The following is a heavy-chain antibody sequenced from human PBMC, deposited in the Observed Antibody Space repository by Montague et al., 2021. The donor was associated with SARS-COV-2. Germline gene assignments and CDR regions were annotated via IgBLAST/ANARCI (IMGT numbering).Heavy chain of an antibody. V-gene: IGHV2-70*11. CDR2: IDWDDDK. Sequence: PALVKPTQTLTLTCTFSGFSLSTSGMCVSWIRQPPGKALECLPRIDWDDDKYSGTSLKTRLTISKDTSKNQVVLTMTNMDPVDTATYYCARRTYDILTGYDYGMDVWGQGTTVTVSS. D-gene: IGHD3-9*01. J-gene: IGHJ6*02. CDR3: ARRTYDILTGYDYGMDV. CDR1: GFSLSTSGMC.